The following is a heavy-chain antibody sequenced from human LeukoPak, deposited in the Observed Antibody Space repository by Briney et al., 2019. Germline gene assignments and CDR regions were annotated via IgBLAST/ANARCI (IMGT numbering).Heavy chain of an antibody. V-gene: IGHV4-59*11. CDR3: ARAGGVVTAPLDLDY. CDR2: TSYSGST. Sequence: SETLSLTCTVSGGSISSHYWSWIRPPPGKGLEWIGYTSYSGSTNYNPSLKSRVTISVDTSKNQFSLKLTSVIAADTAVYYCARAGGVVTAPLDLDYWGQGTLVTVSS. CDR1: GGSISSHY. J-gene: IGHJ4*02. D-gene: IGHD2-21*02.